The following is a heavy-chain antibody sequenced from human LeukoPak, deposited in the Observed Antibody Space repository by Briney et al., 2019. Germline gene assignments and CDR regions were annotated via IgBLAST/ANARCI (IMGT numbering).Heavy chain of an antibody. J-gene: IGHJ4*02. V-gene: IGHV4-59*08. Sequence: SETLSLTCTVSGGSISSYYWSWIRQPPGKGLEWIGYSYYSGSPNYNPSLKSRVTISVDTSKNEFSLRLSSVTAADTAVYYCARHGGSYSFDYWGQGTLVTVSP. CDR3: ARHGGSYSFDY. CDR1: GGSISSYY. D-gene: IGHD1-26*01. CDR2: SYYSGSP.